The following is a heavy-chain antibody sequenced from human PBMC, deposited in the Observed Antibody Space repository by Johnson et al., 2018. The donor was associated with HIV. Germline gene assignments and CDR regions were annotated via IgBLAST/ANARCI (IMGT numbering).Heavy chain of an antibody. Sequence: QVQLVESGGGVVQPGRSLRLSCAASGFTFSTYAMHWVRQAPGKGLEWVALISYDGSDKYYADSVKGRFTISRDNSKNTLYLQMNSLRAEDTAMYYCARRIAAADDAFDIWGHGTMVTVSS. D-gene: IGHD6-25*01. CDR3: ARRIAAADDAFDI. CDR2: ISYDGSDK. CDR1: GFTFSTYA. V-gene: IGHV3-30*04. J-gene: IGHJ3*02.